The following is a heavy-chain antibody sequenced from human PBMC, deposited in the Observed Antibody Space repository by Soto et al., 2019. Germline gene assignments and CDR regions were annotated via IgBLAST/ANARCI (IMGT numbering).Heavy chain of an antibody. V-gene: IGHV4-39*01. Sequence: PSECRDRTCSFAGVSSTGGSYDWGWMREPPGKGLEWIGSIYYSGSIYYNPSLKSRVTISVDTSKNQFSLKLSSVTAAETAVYYCARQPPSSSHWPDPTRHRTLL. J-gene: IGHJ5*02. CDR1: GVSSTGGSYD. CDR2: IYYSGSI. D-gene: IGHD6-6*01. CDR3: ARQPPSSSHWPDP.